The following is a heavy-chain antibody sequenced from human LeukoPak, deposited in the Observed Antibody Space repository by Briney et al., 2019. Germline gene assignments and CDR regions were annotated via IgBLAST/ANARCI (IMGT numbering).Heavy chain of an antibody. V-gene: IGHV3-48*04. J-gene: IGHJ4*02. Sequence: GGSLRLSCAASGLSFSSYSMNWLRQVPGKGLEGVSYIGRSGTTIHYADSVKGRFTISWDNAKKSLYLQMNSLRAEDTAVYYCARSGKIYFDWLLDYWGQGTLVTVSS. D-gene: IGHD3-9*01. CDR1: GLSFSSYS. CDR2: IGRSGTTI. CDR3: ARSGKIYFDWLLDY.